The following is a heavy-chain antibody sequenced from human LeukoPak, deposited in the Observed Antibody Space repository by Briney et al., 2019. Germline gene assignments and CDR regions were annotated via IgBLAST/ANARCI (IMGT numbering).Heavy chain of an antibody. V-gene: IGHV4-61*02. CDR2: IHTSGST. CDR3: ARGFRLTGTTPQSWIDP. Sequence: TLSLTCTVSGGSVSSSRYFWSWIRQPAGKGLEWIGRIHTSGSTNYNPSLKSRLTMSVDTSRNQFSLKLDSVTAADTAVYYCARGFRLTGTTPQSWIDPWGQGTLVTVAS. J-gene: IGHJ5*02. CDR1: GGSVSSSRYF. D-gene: IGHD1-7*01.